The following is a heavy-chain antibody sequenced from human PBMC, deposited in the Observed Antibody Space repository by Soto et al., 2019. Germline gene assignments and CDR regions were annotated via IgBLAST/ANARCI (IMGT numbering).Heavy chain of an antibody. CDR1: GCTVSSYA. CDR2: ISASGATT. CDR3: ARGLFMYSSASGLVRWFDP. J-gene: IGHJ5*02. V-gene: IGHV3-23*01. Sequence: TGGSLRLSWAASGCTVSSYAMSWVRQARGKGLEWVSAISASGATTYYADSVKGRFTISRDNFKDTLYLQMNSLRAEDTAVYYCARGLFMYSSASGLVRWFDPWGQGTLVTVSS. D-gene: IGHD6-6*01.